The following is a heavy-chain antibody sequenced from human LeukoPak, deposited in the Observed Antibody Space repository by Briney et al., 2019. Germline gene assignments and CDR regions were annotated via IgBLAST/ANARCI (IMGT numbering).Heavy chain of an antibody. CDR2: IIPIFGTA. CDR3: ARDSPVEYRRSSGWFDP. J-gene: IGHJ5*02. D-gene: IGHD6-6*01. Sequence: SVKVSCKASGGTFSSYAISWVRQAPGQGLEWMGGIIPIFGTANYAQKFQGRVTITTDESTSTAYMELSSLRSEETAVYYCARDSPVEYRRSSGWFDPRGPGTLVTVSS. V-gene: IGHV1-69*05. CDR1: GGTFSSYA.